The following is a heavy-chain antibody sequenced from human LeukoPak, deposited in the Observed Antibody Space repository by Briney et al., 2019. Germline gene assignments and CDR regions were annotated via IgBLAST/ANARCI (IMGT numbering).Heavy chain of an antibody. Sequence: PGGSLRLSCVASGFTFSSYGMHWVRQAPGKGLEWVAFIRYDGSNKYYADSVKGRFTISRDNSKNTLYLQMNSLRAEDTAVYYCAKLWFGELLYSHWGQGTLVTVSS. J-gene: IGHJ4*02. V-gene: IGHV3-30*02. CDR3: AKLWFGELLYSH. D-gene: IGHD3-10*01. CDR2: IRYDGSNK. CDR1: GFTFSSYG.